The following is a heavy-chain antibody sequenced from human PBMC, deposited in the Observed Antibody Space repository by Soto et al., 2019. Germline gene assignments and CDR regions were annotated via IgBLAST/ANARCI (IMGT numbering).Heavy chain of an antibody. Sequence: EVQLVESGGGLVQPGGSLRISCAASGFTFSDYGIHWVRQAPGKGLVWVSRIKFDGSTTNYADFVQGRFTISRDNAKDTVYLELNSLRAEDTAVYFCARGVRGHYGFDVWGQGTMVTVSS. J-gene: IGHJ3*01. D-gene: IGHD3-10*01. CDR2: IKFDGSTT. V-gene: IGHV3-74*01. CDR1: GFTFSDYG. CDR3: ARGVRGHYGFDV.